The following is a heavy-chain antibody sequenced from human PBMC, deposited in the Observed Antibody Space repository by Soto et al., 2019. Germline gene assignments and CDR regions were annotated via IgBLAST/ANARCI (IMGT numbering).Heavy chain of an antibody. V-gene: IGHV4-59*08. Sequence: SETLSLTCTVSGGSISGYYWSWIRQPPGKGLEWIGYIYYTGSTSYSPSLKSRVTISVDTSKNQFSLKLNSVTAADTAMYYCAKHRVPSAGRWFDPWGQGTLVTVSS. CDR1: GGSISGYY. J-gene: IGHJ5*02. CDR3: AKHRVPSAGRWFDP. D-gene: IGHD2-2*01. CDR2: IYYTGST.